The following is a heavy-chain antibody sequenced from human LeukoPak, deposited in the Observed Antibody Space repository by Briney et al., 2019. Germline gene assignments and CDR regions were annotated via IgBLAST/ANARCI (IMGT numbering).Heavy chain of an antibody. Sequence: GRSVRLSYAASGFSFGSYAMSWVRQPPGKWMEWVSAIGGRGGSTYYADSVKGRFTISRDNSKNTLYLQMNSLRAEDTAVYYCTIFGVVIDFDYWGQGTLVSVSS. CDR2: IGGRGGST. CDR3: TIFGVVIDFDY. J-gene: IGHJ4*02. V-gene: IGHV3-23*01. CDR1: GFSFGSYA. D-gene: IGHD3-3*01.